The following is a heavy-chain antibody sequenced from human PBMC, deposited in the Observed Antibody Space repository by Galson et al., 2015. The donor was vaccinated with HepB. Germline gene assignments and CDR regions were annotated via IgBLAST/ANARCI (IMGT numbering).Heavy chain of an antibody. V-gene: IGHV3-9*01. CDR1: GFTFDDYA. D-gene: IGHD2-8*01. J-gene: IGHJ2*01. Sequence: SLRLSCAAPGFTFDDYAMHWVRQAPGKGLEWVSGISWNSGSIGYADSVKGRFTISRDNAKNSLYLQMNSLRAEDTAFYYCAKDIHPRMRWYFDLWGRGTLVTVSS. CDR3: AKDIHPRMRWYFDL. CDR2: ISWNSGSI.